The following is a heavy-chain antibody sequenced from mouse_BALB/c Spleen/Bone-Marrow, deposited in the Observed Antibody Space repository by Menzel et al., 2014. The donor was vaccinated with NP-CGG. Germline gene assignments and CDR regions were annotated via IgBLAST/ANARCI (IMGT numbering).Heavy chain of an antibody. Sequence: EVKLMESGGGLVKPGGSLKLSCAASGFTFSSYAMSWVRQTPEKRLEWVASISSGGSTYYPDSVKGRFTISRDNARNILYLQMSSLRSEDTAMYYCARRGYGNYEFAYWGQGTLVTVSA. J-gene: IGHJ3*01. CDR3: ARRGYGNYEFAY. CDR2: ISSGGST. CDR1: GFTFSSYA. V-gene: IGHV5-6-5*01. D-gene: IGHD2-1*01.